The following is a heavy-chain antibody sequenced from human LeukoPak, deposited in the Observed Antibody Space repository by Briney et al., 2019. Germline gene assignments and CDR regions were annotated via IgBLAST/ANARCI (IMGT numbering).Heavy chain of an antibody. CDR2: INHSGST. CDR3: ARDGPWTDTAMATRLPYYYYGMDV. Sequence: PSETLSLTCAVYGGSFSGYYWSWIRQPPGKGLEWIGEINHSGSTNYNPSLKSRVTISVDTSKNQFSLKLSSVTAADTVVYYCARDGPWTDTAMATRLPYYYYGMDVWGQGTTVTVSS. J-gene: IGHJ6*02. V-gene: IGHV4-34*01. D-gene: IGHD5-18*01. CDR1: GGSFSGYY.